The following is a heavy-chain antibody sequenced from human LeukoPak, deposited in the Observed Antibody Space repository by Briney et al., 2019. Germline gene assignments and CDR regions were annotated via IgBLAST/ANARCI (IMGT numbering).Heavy chain of an antibody. V-gene: IGHV4-34*01. J-gene: IGHJ4*02. CDR2: IHHSGST. CDR3: ARKRGYYGSGSYQYYFDY. Sequence: SETLSLTCAVFTGSFSGYYWTWIRQPPGKGLEWIGEIHHSGSTNYNPSLKSRVTISVDTSKNQFSLRLRSVTAADTAVYYCARKRGYYGSGSYQYYFDYWGQGTLVTVSS. CDR1: TGSFSGYY. D-gene: IGHD3-10*01.